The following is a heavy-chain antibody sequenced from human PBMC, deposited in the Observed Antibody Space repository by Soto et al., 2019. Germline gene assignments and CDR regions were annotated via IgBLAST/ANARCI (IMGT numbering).Heavy chain of an antibody. CDR2: ISAYNGNT. D-gene: IGHD6-13*01. Sequence: ASVKVSCKASGCTFTSYGISWVREAPGQGLEWMGWISAYNGNTNYAQKLQGRVTMTTDTSTSTAYMELRSLRSDDTAVYYCARGPYHSSSWYADYWGQGTLVTVSS. CDR1: GCTFTSYG. V-gene: IGHV1-18*01. J-gene: IGHJ4*02. CDR3: ARGPYHSSSWYADY.